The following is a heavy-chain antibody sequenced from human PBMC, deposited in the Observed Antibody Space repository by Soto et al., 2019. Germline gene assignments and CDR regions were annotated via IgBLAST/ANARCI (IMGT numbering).Heavy chain of an antibody. J-gene: IGHJ6*02. CDR2: ISYDGSNK. V-gene: IGHV3-30*18. CDR3: AKEDSSSWHYYYGMDV. D-gene: IGHD6-13*01. CDR1: GFTFSSYG. Sequence: QVQLVESGGGVVQPGRSLRLSCAASGFTFSSYGMNWVRQAPGKGLEWVAVISYDGSNKYYADSVKGRFTISRDSSKNMLNLQMNSQRAEDTAVYYCAKEDSSSWHYYYGMDVWGQGTTVTVSS.